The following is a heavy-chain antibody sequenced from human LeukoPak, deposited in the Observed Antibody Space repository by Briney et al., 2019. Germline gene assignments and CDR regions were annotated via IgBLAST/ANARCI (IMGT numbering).Heavy chain of an antibody. V-gene: IGHV4-59*11. J-gene: IGHJ5*02. CDR2: IYYSGTT. CDR3: AATTVTGYWFDP. CDR1: GGSISSHY. Sequence: SETLSLTCTVSGGSISSHYWNWIRQPPGKGLEWIGNIYYSGTTNYNPSLKSRVTISADTSKNQFSLKLSSVTAADTAVYYCAATTVTGYWFDPWGQGTLVTVSS. D-gene: IGHD4-17*01.